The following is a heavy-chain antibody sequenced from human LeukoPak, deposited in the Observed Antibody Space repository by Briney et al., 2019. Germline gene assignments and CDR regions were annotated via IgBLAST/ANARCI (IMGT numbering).Heavy chain of an antibody. Sequence: SETLSLTCTVSGGSISSGDYYWSWIRQPPGKGLEWIGYIYYSGSTYYNPSLKSRVTISVDTSKNQFSLKLSSVTAADTAVYYCAREGDYGDYVSSYYFDYWGQGTLVTVSS. V-gene: IGHV4-30-4*01. CDR2: IYYSGST. CDR3: AREGDYGDYVSSYYFDY. CDR1: GGSISSGDYY. D-gene: IGHD4-17*01. J-gene: IGHJ4*02.